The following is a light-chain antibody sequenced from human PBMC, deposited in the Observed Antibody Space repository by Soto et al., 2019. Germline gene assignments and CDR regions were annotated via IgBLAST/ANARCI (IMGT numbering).Light chain of an antibody. CDR3: SSYAGSSNV. Sequence: QSALTQPPSASGSPGQSVAISCTGTSSDVGGYNYVSWYQQHPDKAPKLMIYEVNKRPSGVPDRFSGSKSGNTASLTVSGLQAEDEADYYRSSYAGSSNVFGTGAKVTV. CDR2: EVN. CDR1: SSDVGGYNY. V-gene: IGLV2-8*01. J-gene: IGLJ1*01.